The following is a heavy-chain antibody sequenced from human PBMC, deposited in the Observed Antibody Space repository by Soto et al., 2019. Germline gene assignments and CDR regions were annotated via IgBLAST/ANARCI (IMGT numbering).Heavy chain of an antibody. J-gene: IGHJ4*02. D-gene: IGHD3-10*01. CDR2: ISGSGGST. Sequence: EVQVLESGGGLVQPGGSLRLSCAASRFTFSRYAMSWVRQAPGKGLGWVSTISGSGGSTYYAASVKGRFTISRDNSKNTLYLHMNSLRDEDTAVYYCGPQILWFGELPNSDYWGQGTLVNDSS. CDR3: GPQILWFGELPNSDY. V-gene: IGHV3-23*01. CDR1: RFTFSRYA.